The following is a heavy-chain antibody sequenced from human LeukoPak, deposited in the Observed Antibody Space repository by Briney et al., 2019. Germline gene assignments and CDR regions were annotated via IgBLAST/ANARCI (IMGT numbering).Heavy chain of an antibody. CDR1: GYTFTTYG. J-gene: IGHJ4*02. V-gene: IGHV1-18*01. CDR3: AKAGYSSSWPYYIDY. D-gene: IGHD6-13*01. Sequence: GASVKVSCKASGYTFTTYGICWVRQAPGQGLEWMGWISGYNGHTNYAQKVQGRVTMATDTSTSTAYMELRSLRSDDTAVYYCAKAGYSSSWPYYIDYWGQGTLVTVSS. CDR2: ISGYNGHT.